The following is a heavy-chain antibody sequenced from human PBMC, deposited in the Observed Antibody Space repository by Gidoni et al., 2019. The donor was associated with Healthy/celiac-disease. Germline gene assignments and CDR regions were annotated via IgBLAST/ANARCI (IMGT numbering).Heavy chain of an antibody. CDR1: SSSSYY. J-gene: IGHJ3*02. V-gene: IGHV4-39*01. CDR2: IYYSGST. Sequence: SSSSYYWGWIRQPPGKGLEWIGSIYYSGSTYYNPSLKSRVTISVDTSKNQFSLKLSSVTAADTAVYYCARRVTRGAFDIWGQGTMVTVSS. D-gene: IGHD3-10*01. CDR3: ARRVTRGAFDI.